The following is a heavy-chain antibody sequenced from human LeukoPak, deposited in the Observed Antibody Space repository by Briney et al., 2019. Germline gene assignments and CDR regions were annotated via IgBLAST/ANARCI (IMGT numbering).Heavy chain of an antibody. CDR1: GGSISSDDYF. Sequence: TSETLSLTCAVSGGSISSDDYFWSWIRQPPGKGLEWIGYIYHSGSTYYNPSLKSRVTISVDRSKNQFSLKLSSVTAADTAVYYCASFPQALMVRGVPYYFDYWGQGTLVTVSS. CDR2: IYHSGST. J-gene: IGHJ4*02. CDR3: ASFPQALMVRGVPYYFDY. D-gene: IGHD3-10*01. V-gene: IGHV4-30-2*01.